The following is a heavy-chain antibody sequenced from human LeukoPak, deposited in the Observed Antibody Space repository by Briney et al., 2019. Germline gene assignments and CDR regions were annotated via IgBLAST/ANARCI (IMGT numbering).Heavy chain of an antibody. D-gene: IGHD3-3*01. CDR1: GYTFTDYH. CDR2: INPNNGGT. CDR3: ARGDAFWSASYRYWFDP. J-gene: IGHJ5*02. Sequence: ASVKVSCKASGYTFTDYHMHWVRQAPGQGLEWMGWINPNNGGTKYAQDFEGRVTMTRDTSISTAYMEVSRLRSDDTAVYYCARGDAFWSASYRYWFDPWGLGTLVTVSS. V-gene: IGHV1-2*02.